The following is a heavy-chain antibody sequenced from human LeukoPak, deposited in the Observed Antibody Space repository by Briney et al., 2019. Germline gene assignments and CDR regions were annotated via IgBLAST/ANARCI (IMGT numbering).Heavy chain of an antibody. Sequence: GGSLRLSCVGSGFTFSTHVMSWVRRAPGMGLQWVSSISGNGHYTYYADSVRGRFTISRDGSKNTVVLQMNSLRVEDTAVYYCAEGISGDGVNFERGADYWGQGTQVTVSS. V-gene: IGHV3-23*01. CDR3: AEGISGDGVNFERGADY. CDR1: GFTFSTHV. CDR2: ISGNGHYT. J-gene: IGHJ4*02. D-gene: IGHD3-10*01.